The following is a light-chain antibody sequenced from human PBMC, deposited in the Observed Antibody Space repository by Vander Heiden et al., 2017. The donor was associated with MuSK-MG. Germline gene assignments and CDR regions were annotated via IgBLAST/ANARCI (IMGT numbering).Light chain of an antibody. V-gene: IGLV2-11*01. CDR2: DVH. Sequence: ALTRPRSVFGSPGQSLAISCPGTSSDDGGYDYVPWYQQHPGKAPKLIMYDVHNRPSGVPDRFSASKSGNTASLTITGLQAEDEGDYYCHVYKVTYTLVVFGTGTKLTVL. CDR1: SSDDGGYDY. CDR3: HVYKVTYTLVV. J-gene: IGLJ2*01.